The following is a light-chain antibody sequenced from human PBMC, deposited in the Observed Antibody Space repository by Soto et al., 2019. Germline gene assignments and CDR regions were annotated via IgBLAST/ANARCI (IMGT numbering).Light chain of an antibody. J-gene: IGLJ2*01. CDR2: YDS. CDR3: QVWDSSSDHVV. CDR1: NIGSKS. Sequence: SYELTQPPSVSVAPGKTARITWGGNNIGSKSVHWYQQKPGQAPVLVIYYDSDRPSGIPERFSGSNAGNTATLTISRVEAGDEADSYCQVWDSSSDHVVFGGGTKVKVL. V-gene: IGLV3-21*04.